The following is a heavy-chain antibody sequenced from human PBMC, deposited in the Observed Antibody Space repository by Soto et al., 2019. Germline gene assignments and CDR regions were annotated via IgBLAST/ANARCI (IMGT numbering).Heavy chain of an antibody. J-gene: IGHJ6*03. Sequence: TSETLSLTCAVYGGSFSGYYWSWIRQPPGKGLEWIGEINHSGSTNYNPSLKSRVTISVDTSKNQFSLKLSSVTAADTAVYYCARVGCSSTSCYWGGYYYYYYMDVWGKGTTVTVSS. CDR2: INHSGST. V-gene: IGHV4-34*01. CDR3: ARVGCSSTSCYWGGYYYYYYMDV. CDR1: GGSFSGYY. D-gene: IGHD2-2*01.